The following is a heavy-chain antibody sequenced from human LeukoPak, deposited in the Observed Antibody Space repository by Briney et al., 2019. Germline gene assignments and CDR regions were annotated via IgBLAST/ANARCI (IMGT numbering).Heavy chain of an antibody. CDR2: TSVYHGNT. J-gene: IGHJ4*02. V-gene: IGHV1-18*01. Sequence: ASVKVSCKASGYTFSTYGISWVRLAPGQGLEWMGWTSVYHGNTHYAQKLQGRVTMTTDTSTSTAFMELRSLRSDDTAVYYCARMVNGRRGCFDYCGQGALVTVSS. CDR3: ARMVNGRRGCFDY. D-gene: IGHD2-8*01. CDR1: GYTFSTYG.